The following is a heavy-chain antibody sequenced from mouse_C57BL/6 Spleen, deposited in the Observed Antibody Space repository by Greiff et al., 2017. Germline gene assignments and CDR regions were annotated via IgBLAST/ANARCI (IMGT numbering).Heavy chain of an antibody. CDR3: ARESNYNYYAMDY. CDR1: GYSITSGYY. CDR2: ISYDGSN. D-gene: IGHD2-5*01. V-gene: IGHV3-6*01. Sequence: ESGPGLVKPSQSLSLTCSVTGYSITSGYYWNWIRQFPGNKLEWMGYISYDGSNNYNPSLKNRISITRDTSKNQLFLKLNSVTTEDTATYYCARESNYNYYAMDYWGQGTSVTVSS. J-gene: IGHJ4*01.